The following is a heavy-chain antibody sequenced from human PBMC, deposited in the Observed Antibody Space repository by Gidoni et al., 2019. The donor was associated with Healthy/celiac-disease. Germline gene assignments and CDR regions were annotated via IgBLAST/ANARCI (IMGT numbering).Heavy chain of an antibody. Sequence: QVQLQESGPGLVKPSQTLSLTCTVSGGSISSGDYYWSWIRQPPGKGLEWIGYIYYSGSTYYNPSLKSRVTISVDTSKNQFSLKLSSVTAADTAVYYCARVTRIDCSGGSCLNHAFDIWGQGTMVTVSS. D-gene: IGHD2-15*01. CDR2: IYYSGST. CDR3: ARVTRIDCSGGSCLNHAFDI. J-gene: IGHJ3*02. CDR1: GGSISSGDYY. V-gene: IGHV4-30-4*01.